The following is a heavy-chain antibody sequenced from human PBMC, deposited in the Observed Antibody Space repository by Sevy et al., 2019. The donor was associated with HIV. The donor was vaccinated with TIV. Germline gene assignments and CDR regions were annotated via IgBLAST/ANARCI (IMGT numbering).Heavy chain of an antibody. J-gene: IGHJ6*02. CDR1: GFIFRDRY. CDR3: AGDFMPVAXAXTGAXGX. D-gene: IGHD6-13*01. V-gene: IGHV3-11*05. CDR2: ISSRSSEI. Sequence: GESLKISCVASGFIFRDRYMSWIRQAPGKGLEWVSFISSRSSEINYADSVKGRFTVSRDNAKNSLYLQMNSLRAEDTAVYYCAGDFMPVAXAXTGAXGXWGQGTAVTVSS.